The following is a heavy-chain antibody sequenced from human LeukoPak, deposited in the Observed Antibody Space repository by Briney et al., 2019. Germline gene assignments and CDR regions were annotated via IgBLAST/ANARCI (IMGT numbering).Heavy chain of an antibody. D-gene: IGHD6-13*01. Sequence: GGSLRLSCAASGFTFSSYSMTWVRQAPGKGLEWVSSISSSSSYIYYADSVKGRFTISRDNAKNSLYLQMNSLRAEDTAVYYCARDIAAAGTSSYYFDHWGQGTLVTVSS. CDR3: ARDIAAAGTSSYYFDH. CDR2: ISSSSSYI. CDR1: GFTFSSYS. J-gene: IGHJ4*02. V-gene: IGHV3-21*01.